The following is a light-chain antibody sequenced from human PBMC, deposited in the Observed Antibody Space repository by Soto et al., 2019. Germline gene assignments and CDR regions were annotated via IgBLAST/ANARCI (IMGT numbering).Light chain of an antibody. V-gene: IGKV1-6*01. J-gene: IGKJ1*01. Sequence: AILMTQSPSSLSASVVDIVTITFLSSHGIINDLACYQQTPGKAPKLLIYEASTLQSGVPSRFSGSYSVTDFTLTIGSLQPEDFATYYCLQDFKYPRKCGQGTKGDIK. CDR3: LQDFKYPRK. CDR1: HGIIND. CDR2: EAS.